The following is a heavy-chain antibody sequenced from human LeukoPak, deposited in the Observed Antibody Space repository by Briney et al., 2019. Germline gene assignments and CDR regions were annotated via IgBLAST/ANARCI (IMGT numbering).Heavy chain of an antibody. CDR2: ISTSSSYI. D-gene: IGHD2-15*01. V-gene: IGHV3-21*04. CDR1: GFTFSSYS. J-gene: IGHJ6*03. Sequence: GGSLRLSCAGSGFTFSSYSMNWVRQVPGKGLEWVSFISTSSSYIYYADSVKGRFTISRDNAKNSLFLQMNSLRAEDTAVYYCARVLRYCSGGNCYSGGLGYMDVWGKGTTVTISS. CDR3: ARVLRYCSGGNCYSGGLGYMDV.